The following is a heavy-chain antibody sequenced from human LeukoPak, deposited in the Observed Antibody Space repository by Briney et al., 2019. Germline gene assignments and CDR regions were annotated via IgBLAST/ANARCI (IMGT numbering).Heavy chain of an antibody. Sequence: ASVKVSCKASGYTYMHWVRQAPGQGLEWMGIINPNGGGTNYAQKFQGRVTMTRDMSTSTVYMELSSQRSEDTAVYYCARDTAVAADRGYYYYYMDVWGKGTTVTVSS. CDR2: INPNGGGT. J-gene: IGHJ6*03. D-gene: IGHD6-19*01. CDR3: ARDTAVAADRGYYYYYMDV. V-gene: IGHV1-46*01. CDR1: GYTY.